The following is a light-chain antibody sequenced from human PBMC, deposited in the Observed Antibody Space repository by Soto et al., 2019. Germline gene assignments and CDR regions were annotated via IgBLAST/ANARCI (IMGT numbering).Light chain of an antibody. Sequence: DIQMTQSPSSLSASIGDRVTITCRASQSIYIYLNWYQQKPGKAPKLXIYAASSLQRGVPSRFSGSGSGTELTLTISSLQPDDFATYYCQQYNSYSTITFGQGTRLEIK. V-gene: IGKV1-39*01. CDR1: QSIYIY. CDR3: QQYNSYSTIT. J-gene: IGKJ5*01. CDR2: AAS.